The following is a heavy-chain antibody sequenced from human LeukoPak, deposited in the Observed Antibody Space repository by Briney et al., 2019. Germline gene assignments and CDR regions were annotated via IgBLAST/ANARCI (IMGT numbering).Heavy chain of an antibody. J-gene: IGHJ4*02. CDR1: GGSFSGYY. Sequence: SSETLSLTCAVYGGSFSGYYWSWIRQPPGKGLEWIGEINHSGSTNYNPSLKSRVTISVDTPKNQFSLKLSSVTAADTAVYYCARGRGVVPADKGSIAAAHEGNYFDYWGQGTLVTVSS. D-gene: IGHD2-2*01. CDR3: ARGRGVVPADKGSIAAAHEGNYFDY. CDR2: INHSGST. V-gene: IGHV4-34*01.